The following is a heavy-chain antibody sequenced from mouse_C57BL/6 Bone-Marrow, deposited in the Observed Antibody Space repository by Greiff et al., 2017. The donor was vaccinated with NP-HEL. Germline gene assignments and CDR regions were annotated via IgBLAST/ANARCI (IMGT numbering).Heavy chain of an antibody. D-gene: IGHD2-1*01. J-gene: IGHJ3*01. CDR3: ARGGNPFAY. CDR1: GYTFTSYW. Sequence: QVQLQQPGAELVKPGASVTLSCTASGYTFTSYWMHWVQQRPGQGLEWIGMIHPNSGSPNYNAQFKSTATLTVDKSSRTAYMQLSSLTDEDAAVYYCARGGNPFAYWGQGTRVTVSA. V-gene: IGHV1-64*01. CDR2: IHPNSGSP.